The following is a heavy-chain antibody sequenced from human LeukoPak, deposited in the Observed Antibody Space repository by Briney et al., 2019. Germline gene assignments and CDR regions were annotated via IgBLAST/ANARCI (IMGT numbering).Heavy chain of an antibody. V-gene: IGHV3-23*01. D-gene: IGHD2-15*01. CDR3: ARTIYCSGGSCSPGGYYFDY. CDR2: ISGSGGST. Sequence: PGGSLRLSCAASGFTFSSYAMSWVRQAPGKGLEWVSAISGSGGSTYYADSVKGRFTISRDNSKNTLYLQMNSLRAEDTAVYYCARTIYCSGGSCSPGGYYFDYWGQGTLVTVSS. CDR1: GFTFSSYA. J-gene: IGHJ4*02.